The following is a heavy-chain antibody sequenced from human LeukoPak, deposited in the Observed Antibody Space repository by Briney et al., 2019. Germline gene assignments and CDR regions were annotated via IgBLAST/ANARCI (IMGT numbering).Heavy chain of an antibody. CDR1: GYTFTGYY. V-gene: IGHV1-2*02. CDR3: ARAVVVAIRRRRAGSDAFDI. J-gene: IGHJ3*02. D-gene: IGHD3-22*01. Sequence: RVASVKVSCKASGYTFTGYYMHWVRQAPGQGLEWMGWINPNSGGTNYAQKFQGRVTMTRDTSISTAYMELSRLRSDDTAVYYCARAVVVAIRRRRAGSDAFDIWGQGTMVTVSS. CDR2: INPNSGGT.